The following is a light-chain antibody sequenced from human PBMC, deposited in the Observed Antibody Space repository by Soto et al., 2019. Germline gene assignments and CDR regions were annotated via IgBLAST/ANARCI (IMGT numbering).Light chain of an antibody. Sequence: QSVLTQPPSVSGAPGQRVTISCTGSSSNIGAGYDVHWYQQLPVTAPKLLIYGNSNRPSVVPDRFSGSKSGTSASLAITGLQAEDEADYYCQSYDSSLSVVVFGGGTKLTVL. CDR2: GNS. CDR1: SSNIGAGYD. CDR3: QSYDSSLSVVV. J-gene: IGLJ2*01. V-gene: IGLV1-40*01.